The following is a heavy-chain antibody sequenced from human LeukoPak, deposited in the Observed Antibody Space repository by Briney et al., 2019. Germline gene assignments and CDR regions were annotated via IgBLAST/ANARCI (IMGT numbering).Heavy chain of an antibody. V-gene: IGHV1-69*05. CDR3: ARHAVKQREDYCYYYMDV. CDR1: GGTFSSYA. Sequence: SVKVSCMASGGTFSSYAISWVRQAPGQGLEWMGGIIPIFGTANYAQKFQGRVTITTDESTRTAYMELSSLRSEDSAVYFCARHAVKQREDYCYYYMDVWGQGNAVTVSS. CDR2: IIPIFGTA. J-gene: IGHJ6*03. D-gene: IGHD3-22*01.